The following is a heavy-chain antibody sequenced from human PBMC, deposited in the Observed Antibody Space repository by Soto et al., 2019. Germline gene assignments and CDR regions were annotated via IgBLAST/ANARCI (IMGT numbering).Heavy chain of an antibody. D-gene: IGHD5-18*01. CDR1: GFTFSSYS. CDR2: ISSSSSTI. CDR3: ARDLDTATVTGAFDY. J-gene: IGHJ4*02. Sequence: GGSLRLSCAASGFTFSSYSMNWVRQAPGKGLEWVSYISSSSSTIYYADSVKGRFTISRDNAKNSLYLQMNSLRDEDTAVYYCARDLDTATVTGAFDYWGQGTLVTVSS. V-gene: IGHV3-48*02.